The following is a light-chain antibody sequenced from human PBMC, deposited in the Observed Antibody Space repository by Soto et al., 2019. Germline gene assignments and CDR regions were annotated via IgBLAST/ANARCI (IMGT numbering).Light chain of an antibody. Sequence: DIQMTQSPSTLSASVGDRVTITCRASQSISNWLAWFQQKPGKAPKLLIYKASSLEGGVPSRFSGMGSGTEFTLTISSLQPDDFATYYCQQYSTGYRTFGRGTEVEIK. CDR2: KAS. CDR1: QSISNW. CDR3: QQYSTGYRT. V-gene: IGKV1-5*03. J-gene: IGKJ1*01.